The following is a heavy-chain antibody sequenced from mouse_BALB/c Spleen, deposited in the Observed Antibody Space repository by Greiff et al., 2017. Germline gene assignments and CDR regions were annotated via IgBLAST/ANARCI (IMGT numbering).Heavy chain of an antibody. J-gene: IGHJ2*01. D-gene: IGHD2-10*02. V-gene: IGHV1-7*01. Sequence: QVQLQQSGAELAKPGASVKMSCKASGYTFTSYWMHWVKQRPGPGLEWIGYINPSTGYTEYNQKFKDKATLAADKSSSTAYMQLSSLTSEDSAVYYCARSLYGNPFDYGGQGTTLTVSS. CDR3: ARSLYGNPFDY. CDR2: INPSTGYT. CDR1: GYTFTSYW.